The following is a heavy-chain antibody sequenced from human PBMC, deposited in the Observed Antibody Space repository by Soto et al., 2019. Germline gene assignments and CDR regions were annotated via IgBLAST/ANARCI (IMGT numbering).Heavy chain of an antibody. V-gene: IGHV3-23*01. CDR2: ISGSGGST. D-gene: IGHD3-3*01. J-gene: IGHJ4*02. CDR3: AKDDYDFPFPGGY. Sequence: EVQLLESGGGLVQPGGSLRLSCAASGFTFSSYAMSWVRQAPGKGLEWVSAISGSGGSTYYADPVKGRFTISRDNSKNTLYLQMNSLRAEDTAVYYCAKDDYDFPFPGGYWGQGTLVTVSS. CDR1: GFTFSSYA.